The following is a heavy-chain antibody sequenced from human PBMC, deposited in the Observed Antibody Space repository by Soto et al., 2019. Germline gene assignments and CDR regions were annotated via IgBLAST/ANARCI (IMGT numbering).Heavy chain of an antibody. CDR3: VRVYGRSSCFFDS. D-gene: IGHD6-6*01. V-gene: IGHV4-38-2*01. CDR1: GYSLTSGYH. CDR2: IYHSGTT. Sequence: SETLSLTCGVSGYSLTSGYHWGWIRQPPGKGLEWIGTIYHSGTTYYNPSLMSRVTMSVDTSKDQFSLKVTSATAADTAVYFCVRVYGRSSCFFDSWGQGTLVTVSS. J-gene: IGHJ4*02.